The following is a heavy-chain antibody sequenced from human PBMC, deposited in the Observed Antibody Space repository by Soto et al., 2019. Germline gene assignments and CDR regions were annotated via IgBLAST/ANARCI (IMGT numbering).Heavy chain of an antibody. Sequence: EVQLVESGGGLVKPGGSLRLSCAASGFTFSSYSMNWVRQAPGKGLEWVSSISGSGYNTHYADSVKGRFTISRDNAKNSLFLPMTSLRAEDTAVYYCASGGGYNYGGNLEYWGQGTLVTVSS. CDR3: ASGGGYNYGGNLEY. V-gene: IGHV3-21*01. D-gene: IGHD5-18*01. J-gene: IGHJ4*02. CDR1: GFTFSSYS. CDR2: ISGSGYNT.